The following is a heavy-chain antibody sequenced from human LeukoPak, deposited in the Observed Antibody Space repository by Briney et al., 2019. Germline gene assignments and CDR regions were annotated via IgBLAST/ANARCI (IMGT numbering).Heavy chain of an antibody. J-gene: IGHJ6*03. Sequence: SETLSLTCTVSGGSISSGDYYWSWIRQPPGKGLEWFGYIYYSGSTYYNPSLKSRVTISVDTSKNQFSLKLSSVTAADTAVYYCARRLEYSSSSKDYYYYYMDVWGKGTTVTVSS. V-gene: IGHV4-30-4*08. CDR3: ARRLEYSSSSKDYYYYYMDV. D-gene: IGHD6-6*01. CDR1: GGSISSGDYY. CDR2: IYYSGST.